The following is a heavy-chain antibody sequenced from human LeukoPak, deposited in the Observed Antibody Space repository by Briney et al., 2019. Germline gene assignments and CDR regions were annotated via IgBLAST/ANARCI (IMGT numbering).Heavy chain of an antibody. CDR1: GGSFSGYY. J-gene: IGHJ4*02. V-gene: IGHV4-34*01. Sequence: PSETLSLTCAVYGGSFSGYYWSWIRQPPGKGLEWIGEINHSGSTNYNPSLKSRVTISVDTSKNQFSLKLSSVTAADTAVYYCARHPRLVRGTRIDYWGQGTLVTVSS. CDR2: INHSGST. CDR3: ARHPRLVRGTRIDY. D-gene: IGHD3-10*01.